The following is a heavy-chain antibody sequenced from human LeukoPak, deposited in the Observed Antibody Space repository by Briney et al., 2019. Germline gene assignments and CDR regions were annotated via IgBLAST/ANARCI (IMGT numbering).Heavy chain of an antibody. CDR1: GGSISSDY. V-gene: IGHV4-59*01. Sequence: SETLSLTCTVSGGSISSDYWQWIRQPPGKGLEWIGYIYNSGSNNYNPSLKSRVTISVDTSKNQFSLKLSSVTAADTAVYYCARAWGRYSSGYYLNWFDPWGQGTLVTVSS. CDR3: ARAWGRYSSGYYLNWFDP. D-gene: IGHD3-22*01. CDR2: IYNSGSN. J-gene: IGHJ5*02.